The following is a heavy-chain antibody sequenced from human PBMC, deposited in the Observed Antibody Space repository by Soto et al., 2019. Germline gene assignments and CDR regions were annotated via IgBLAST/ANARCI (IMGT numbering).Heavy chain of an antibody. J-gene: IGHJ6*02. CDR3: VKEVVAPPDYYYGMDV. CDR1: GFSFSSYA. Sequence: QVQLVESGGGVVQPGRSLRLSCAASGFSFSSYAMHWVRQAPGKGLGWAAVISSDGSNKYYADSVKGRFTISRDNSKNTLYLQMNSLRAEDTAVYYCVKEVVAPPDYYYGMDVWGQGTTVTVSS. D-gene: IGHD2-2*01. CDR2: ISSDGSNK. V-gene: IGHV3-30-3*02.